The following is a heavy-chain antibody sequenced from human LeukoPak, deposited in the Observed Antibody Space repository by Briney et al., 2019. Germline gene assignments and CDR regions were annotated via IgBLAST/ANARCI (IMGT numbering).Heavy chain of an antibody. J-gene: IGHJ5*02. V-gene: IGHV3-30*04. CDR3: ARRCLHSNWFDP. CDR1: RFTFRNYA. Sequence: PGGSLRLSCAASRFTFRNYAMHWVRQAPGKGLEWVAVISSDGTNKDYADSVKGRFTISRDNAKNSLYLQMNSLRAEDTAVYYCARRCLHSNWFDPWGQGTLVTVSS. D-gene: IGHD5-24*01. CDR2: ISSDGTNK.